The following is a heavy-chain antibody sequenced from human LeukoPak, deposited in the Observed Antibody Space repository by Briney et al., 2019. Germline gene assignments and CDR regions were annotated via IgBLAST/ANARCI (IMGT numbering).Heavy chain of an antibody. V-gene: IGHV3-21*01. J-gene: IGHJ4*02. D-gene: IGHD3-16*02. CDR3: ARAHHRRVYDYVWGSYPY. Sequence: GGSLRLSCAASGFTFSFYSMNWVRQAPGKELEWVSSISSNSNYIYYADSVEGRFTISRDNAKNSLYLQMNSLRAEDTAVYYCARAHHRRVYDYVWGSYPYWGQGTLVTVSS. CDR1: GFTFSFYS. CDR2: ISSNSNYI.